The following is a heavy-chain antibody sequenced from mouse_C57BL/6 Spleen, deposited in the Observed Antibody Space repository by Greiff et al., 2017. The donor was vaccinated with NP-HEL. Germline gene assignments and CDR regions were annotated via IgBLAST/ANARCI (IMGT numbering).Heavy chain of an antibody. Sequence: VQLHQSGPELVKPGASVKISCKASGYSFTGYYMHWVKQSSEKSLEWIGEINPSTGGTSYNQKFKGKATLTVDKSSSTAYMQLKSLTSEDSAVYYCARGGLRRYFDVWGTGTTVTVSS. CDR3: ARGGLRRYFDV. V-gene: IGHV1-43*01. J-gene: IGHJ1*03. CDR2: INPSTGGT. D-gene: IGHD2-4*01. CDR1: GYSFTGYY.